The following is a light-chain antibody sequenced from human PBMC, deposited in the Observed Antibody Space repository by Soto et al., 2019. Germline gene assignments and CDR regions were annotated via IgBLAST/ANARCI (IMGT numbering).Light chain of an antibody. V-gene: IGLV2-8*01. J-gene: IGLJ1*01. CDR2: EVT. CDR3: SSYVGNNNFV. CDR1: SSDVGGYNY. Sequence: QSALTQPPSAFGSPGQSVTISCTGTSSDVGGYNYVSWYQQHPGKAPKLMIYEVTKRPSGVPDRFSGSKSGNTASLTVSGLQPEDEADYYCSSYVGNNNFVFGTGTKLTVL.